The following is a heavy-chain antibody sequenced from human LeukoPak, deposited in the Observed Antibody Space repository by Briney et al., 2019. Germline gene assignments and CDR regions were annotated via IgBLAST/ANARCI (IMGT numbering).Heavy chain of an antibody. V-gene: IGHV1-2*02. Sequence: ASAKVSCKPSGYSFTAYWIHWVRQAPGQGLEWLGWINPNSGGTNYVQKFQGRVTMTRDTSISTAYLELSRLRSDDTAVYYCGLTVTYSYGMDVWGQGTTVTVSS. J-gene: IGHJ6*02. CDR2: INPNSGGT. CDR1: GYSFTAYW. D-gene: IGHD4-17*01. CDR3: GLTVTYSYGMDV.